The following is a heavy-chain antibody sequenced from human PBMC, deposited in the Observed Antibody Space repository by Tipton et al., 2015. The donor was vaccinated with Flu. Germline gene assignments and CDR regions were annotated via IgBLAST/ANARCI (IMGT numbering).Heavy chain of an antibody. Sequence: SLRLSCAASGFTVSSNYMTWVRQAPGKGLEWVSVIYIGGSIYYADSVKGRFTISRDKSKNTVYLQMNSLRAEDTAVYYCARGREARGGHYGMDVWGQGTKVTVSS. D-gene: IGHD3-10*01. V-gene: IGHV3-53*01. CDR1: GFTVSSNY. CDR2: IYIGGSI. CDR3: ARGREARGGHYGMDV. J-gene: IGHJ6*02.